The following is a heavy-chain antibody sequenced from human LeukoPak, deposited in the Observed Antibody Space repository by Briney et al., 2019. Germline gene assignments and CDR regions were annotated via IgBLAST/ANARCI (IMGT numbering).Heavy chain of an antibody. CDR1: GGSFSGYY. V-gene: IGHV4-34*01. D-gene: IGHD3-22*01. J-gene: IGHJ4*02. CDR3: ARDSHYYDISGYRGFDY. Sequence: SETLSLTCAVYGGSFSGYYWSWIRQPPGKGLEWIGEINHSGSTNYNPSLKSRVTISVDTSKNQFSLKLSSVTAADTAVYYCARDSHYYDISGYRGFDYWGQGTLVTVSS. CDR2: INHSGST.